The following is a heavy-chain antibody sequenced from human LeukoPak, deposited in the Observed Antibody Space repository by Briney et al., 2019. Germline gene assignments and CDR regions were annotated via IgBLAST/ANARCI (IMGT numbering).Heavy chain of an antibody. J-gene: IGHJ3*02. CDR2: IKQDGSEK. V-gene: IGHV3-7*01. Sequence: GGSLRLSCAASGFTFSSYAMSWVRQAPGKGLEWVANIKQDGSEKYYVDSVKGRFTISRDNAKNSLYLQMNSLRAEDTAVYYCARVYSGSWYGGTDAFDIWGQGTMVTVSS. CDR3: ARVYSGSWYGGTDAFDI. D-gene: IGHD6-13*01. CDR1: GFTFSSYA.